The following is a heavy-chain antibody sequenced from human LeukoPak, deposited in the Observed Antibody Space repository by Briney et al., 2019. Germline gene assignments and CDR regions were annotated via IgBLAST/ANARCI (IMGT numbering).Heavy chain of an antibody. CDR1: GGTFSSYT. Sequence: SVKVSCKASGGTFSSYTISWVRQAPGQGLEWMGRIIPILGIANYARKFQGRVTITADKSTSTAYMELSSLRSEDTAVYYCARTRDYGNWYFDLWGRGTLVTVSS. J-gene: IGHJ2*01. V-gene: IGHV1-69*02. D-gene: IGHD4-17*01. CDR2: IIPILGIA. CDR3: ARTRDYGNWYFDL.